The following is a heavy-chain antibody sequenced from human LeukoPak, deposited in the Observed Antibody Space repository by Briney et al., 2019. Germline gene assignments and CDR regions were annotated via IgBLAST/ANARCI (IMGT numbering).Heavy chain of an antibody. CDR1: GFTFGSYA. J-gene: IGHJ4*02. V-gene: IGHV3-23*01. D-gene: IGHD6-25*01. CDR3: TSGPLSGPFDY. Sequence: GGALRLSCAATGFTFGSYAMSWFRQAPGKGLEWVSAISGSGGSTYYADSVKGRFTISRDNSKNTLYLQMNSLRAEDTVVYYCTSGPLSGPFDYWGQGTLVTVSS. CDR2: ISGSGGST.